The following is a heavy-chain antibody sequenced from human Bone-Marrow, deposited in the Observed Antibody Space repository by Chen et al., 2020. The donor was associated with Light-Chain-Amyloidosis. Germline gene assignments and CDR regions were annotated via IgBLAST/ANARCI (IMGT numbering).Heavy chain of an antibody. V-gene: IGHV4-30-4*01. CDR1: GDYY. CDR2: IYYSGSS. Sequence: GDYYWSWIRQPPGKGLEWIGYIYYSGSSHFNPSLKSRVTMSLDTSKNQFSLKLNSVTAADTAVFYCARGDYDLGYFDYWGQGMLVTVSS. D-gene: IGHD3-3*01. CDR3: ARGDYDLGYFDY. J-gene: IGHJ4*02.